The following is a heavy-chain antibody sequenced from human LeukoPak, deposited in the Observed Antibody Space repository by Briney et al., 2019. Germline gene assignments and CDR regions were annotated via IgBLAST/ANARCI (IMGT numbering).Heavy chain of an antibody. CDR3: AVGRDGYNWGEL. Sequence: SVKVSCKASGGTFSSYAISWVRQAPGQGLEWMGRIIPILGIANYAQKFQGRVTITADKSTSTAYMELSSLRSEDTAVYYCAVGRDGYNWGELWGQGTVVTVSS. V-gene: IGHV1-69*04. CDR2: IIPILGIA. CDR1: GGTFSSYA. J-gene: IGHJ4*02. D-gene: IGHD5-24*01.